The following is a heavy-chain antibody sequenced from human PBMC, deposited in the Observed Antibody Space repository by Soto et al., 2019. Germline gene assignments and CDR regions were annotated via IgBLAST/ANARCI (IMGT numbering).Heavy chain of an antibody. Sequence: GGSLRLSCAASGFTFSSYGMHWVRQAPGKGLEWVAVIWYDGSNKYYADSVKGRFTISRDNSKNTLYLQMNSLRAEDTAVYYCARANCSSTSCYYGHFDYWGQGTLVTVSS. V-gene: IGHV3-33*01. J-gene: IGHJ4*02. D-gene: IGHD2-2*01. CDR1: GFTFSSYG. CDR3: ARANCSSTSCYYGHFDY. CDR2: IWYDGSNK.